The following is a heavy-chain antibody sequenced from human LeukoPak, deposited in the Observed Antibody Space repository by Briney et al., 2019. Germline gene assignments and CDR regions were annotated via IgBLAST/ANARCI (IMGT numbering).Heavy chain of an antibody. CDR1: GYTFTGYY. CDR3: ARATVTIYMDV. D-gene: IGHD4-11*01. J-gene: IGHJ6*03. V-gene: IGHV1-2*02. Sequence: ASVKVSCKASGYTFTGYYMHWVRQAPGQGLEWMGWINPNNGGTKYAQKFQGRITMTRDTSISTAYMELSSLRSDDTAVYYCARATVTIYMDVWGKGTTVTVSS. CDR2: INPNNGGT.